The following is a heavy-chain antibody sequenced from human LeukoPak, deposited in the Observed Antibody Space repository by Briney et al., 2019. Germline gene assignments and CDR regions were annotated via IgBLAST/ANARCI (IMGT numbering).Heavy chain of an antibody. CDR3: AGILIVVVPAALKLPPFNYGMDV. CDR1: GGSISSSSYY. Sequence: SETLSLTCTVSGGSISSSSYYWGWIRQPPGKGLEWIGSIYYSGSTYYNPSLKSRVTISVDTSKNQFSLKLSSVTAADTAVYYCAGILIVVVPAALKLPPFNYGMDVWGQGTTVTVSS. V-gene: IGHV4-39*01. D-gene: IGHD2-2*01. J-gene: IGHJ6*02. CDR2: IYYSGST.